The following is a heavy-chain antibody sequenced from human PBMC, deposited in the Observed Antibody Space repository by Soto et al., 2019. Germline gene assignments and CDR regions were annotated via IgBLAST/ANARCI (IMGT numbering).Heavy chain of an antibody. V-gene: IGHV1-69*01. Sequence: QVPLVQSGAEVKKPGSSVTVSCKASGGTFSSYAIHWVRQAPGQGLEWMGGIIPMYGPAKYAQRFQGRVPSTADESTTTVYMELTSLTSQDTAVYYGARVTSMVRGVIDNWFDPWGHGTLVTVSS. CDR3: ARVTSMVRGVIDNWFDP. CDR2: IIPMYGPA. D-gene: IGHD3-10*01. CDR1: GGTFSSYA. J-gene: IGHJ5*02.